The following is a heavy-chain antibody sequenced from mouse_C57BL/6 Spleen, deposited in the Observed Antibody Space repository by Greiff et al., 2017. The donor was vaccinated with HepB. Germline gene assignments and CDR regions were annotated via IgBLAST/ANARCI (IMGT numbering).Heavy chain of an antibody. CDR3: ARLTGTSDFDY. V-gene: IGHV1-4*01. Sequence: QVQLQQSRAELARPGASVKMSCKASGYTFTSYTMHWVKQRPGQGLEWIGYINPSSGYTKYNQKFKDKATLTADKSSSTAYMQLSSLTSEDSAVYYCARLTGTSDFDYWGQGTTLTVSS. D-gene: IGHD4-1*01. CDR1: GYTFTSYT. CDR2: INPSSGYT. J-gene: IGHJ2*01.